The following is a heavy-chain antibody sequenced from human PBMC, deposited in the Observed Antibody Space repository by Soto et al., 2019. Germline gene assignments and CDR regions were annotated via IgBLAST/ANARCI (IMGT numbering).Heavy chain of an antibody. CDR1: GCIFSEHW. V-gene: IGHV3-7*01. Sequence: GGDRRLSWGASGCIFSEHWMNWFRQAPGKGLEWVANIKQDGSEKHYVDSVKGRFTISRDNAKNSLYLQMNSLRVEDTAVYYCARLRSGYWGQGT. J-gene: IGHJ4*02. CDR3: ARLRSGY. CDR2: IKQDGSEK. D-gene: IGHD3-16*02.